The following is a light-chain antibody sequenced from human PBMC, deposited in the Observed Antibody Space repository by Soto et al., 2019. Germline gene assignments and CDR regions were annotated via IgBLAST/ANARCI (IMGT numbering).Light chain of an antibody. CDR2: AVS. CDR3: NSFTTSSTYV. CDR1: TRYVGRYNY. V-gene: IGLV2-14*03. J-gene: IGLJ1*01. Sequence: QSVLTQHPSVAGSPGQTISISCTGNTRYVGRYNYVSWYQQHPGEAPNLMIYAVSYRPSWVSNRFSGSKSGITASLTISGLQAKDEADYYCNSFTTSSTYVFGTGTKVTVL.